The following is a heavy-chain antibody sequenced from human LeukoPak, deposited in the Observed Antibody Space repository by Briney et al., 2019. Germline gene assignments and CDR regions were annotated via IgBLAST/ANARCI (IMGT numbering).Heavy chain of an antibody. J-gene: IGHJ4*02. Sequence: SETLSLTCTVSGGSISSSSYYWGWIRQPPGKGLEWIGSIYYSGSTYYNPSLKSRVTISVDTSKNQFSLKLGSVTAADTAVYYCAIGEYYYDSSGYYDYWGQGTLVTVSS. D-gene: IGHD3-22*01. V-gene: IGHV4-39*07. CDR1: GGSISSSSYY. CDR3: AIGEYYYDSSGYYDY. CDR2: IYYSGST.